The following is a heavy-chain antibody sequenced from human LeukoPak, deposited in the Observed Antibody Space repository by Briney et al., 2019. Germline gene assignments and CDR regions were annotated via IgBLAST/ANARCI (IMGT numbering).Heavy chain of an antibody. CDR2: ISGSGGST. J-gene: IGHJ4*02. CDR3: AKAGSSWYGYFDY. CDR1: GFTFSSYA. D-gene: IGHD6-13*01. V-gene: IGHV3-23*01. Sequence: GGSLRLSCAASGFTFSSYAMGWVRQAPGKGLEWVSAISGSGGSTYYADSVKGRFTISRDNSKNTLYLQMNSLRAEDTAVYYCAKAGSSWYGYFDYWGQGTLVTVSS.